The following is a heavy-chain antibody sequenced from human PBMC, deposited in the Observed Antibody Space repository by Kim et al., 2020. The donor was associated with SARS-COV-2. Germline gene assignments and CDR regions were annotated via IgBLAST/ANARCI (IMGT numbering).Heavy chain of an antibody. CDR2: IYSGGST. D-gene: IGHD1-1*01. J-gene: IGHJ6*02. CDR1: GFTVSSNY. Sequence: GGSLRLSCAASGFTVSSNYMSWVRQAPGKGLEWVSVIYSGGSTYYADSVKGRFTISRDNSKNTLYLQMNSLRAEDTAVYYCARTTGTKGYGMDVWGQGTTVTVSS. V-gene: IGHV3-53*01. CDR3: ARTTGTKGYGMDV.